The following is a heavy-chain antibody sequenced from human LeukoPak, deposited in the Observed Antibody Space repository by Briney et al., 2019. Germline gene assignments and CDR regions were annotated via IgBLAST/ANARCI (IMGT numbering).Heavy chain of an antibody. D-gene: IGHD4-17*01. CDR3: ARDGDGNFDY. CDR2: ISYSSYTI. CDR1: GFAFSGYS. V-gene: IGHV3-48*04. Sequence: GGSLRLSCAASGFAFSGYSMNWIRQAPGKGLEWVAYISYSSYTIHYADSVKGRFTISRDNANNSLYLQMNSLRAEDTAMYYCARDGDGNFDYWGQGTLVTVSS. J-gene: IGHJ4*02.